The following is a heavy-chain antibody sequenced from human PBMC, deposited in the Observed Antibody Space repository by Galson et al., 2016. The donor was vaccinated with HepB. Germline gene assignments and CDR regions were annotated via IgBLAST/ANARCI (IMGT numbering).Heavy chain of an antibody. CDR2: ISGSGATT. CDR1: GFTFSSYA. V-gene: IGHV3-23*01. J-gene: IGHJ5*02. Sequence: SLRLSCAASGFTFSSYAMSWVRQAPGKGLEWVSTISGSGATTYVADSVKGRFTMSRDNSKNTLYLQMNSLRVEDTAIYYCAKGGQWLLRGPGWFDPWGQGTLFSVSS. D-gene: IGHD6-19*01. CDR3: AKGGQWLLRGPGWFDP.